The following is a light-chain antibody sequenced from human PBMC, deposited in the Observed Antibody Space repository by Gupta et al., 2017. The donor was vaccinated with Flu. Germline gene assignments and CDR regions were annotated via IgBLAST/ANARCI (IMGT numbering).Light chain of an antibody. Sequence: SYELTQPPSVPVSPGQTARITCSGDALPKQYAYWYQQKAGQAPVLVIYKDSERPSGIPERFSGSSSGTKVTLTISGVQAEDEADYYCQSADSSSIYVVFGGGTKLTVL. V-gene: IGLV3-25*02. CDR3: QSADSSSIYVV. CDR1: ALPKQY. CDR2: KDS. J-gene: IGLJ2*01.